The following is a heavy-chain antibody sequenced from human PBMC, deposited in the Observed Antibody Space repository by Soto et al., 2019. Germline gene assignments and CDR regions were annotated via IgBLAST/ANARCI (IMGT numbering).Heavy chain of an antibody. CDR2: IYYSGST. J-gene: IGHJ4*02. Sequence: TLSLTCTVSGGSISSGGYYWSWIRQHPGKGLEWIGYIYYSGSTYYNPSLKSRVTISVDTSKNQFSLKLSSVTAADTAVYYCARWVKIALLYYFDYWGQGTLVTVSS. V-gene: IGHV4-31*03. D-gene: IGHD3-16*01. CDR1: GGSISSGGYY. CDR3: ARWVKIALLYYFDY.